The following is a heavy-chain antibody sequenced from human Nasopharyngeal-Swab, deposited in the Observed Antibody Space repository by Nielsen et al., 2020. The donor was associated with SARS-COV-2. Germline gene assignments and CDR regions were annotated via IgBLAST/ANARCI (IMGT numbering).Heavy chain of an antibody. Sequence: SETLSLTCTVSGGSISSGGYYWSWIRQHPGKGLEWIGYIYYSGSTYYNPSLKSRVTISVDTSKNQFSLKLSSVTAADTAVYYCAREHCSGGSCYPAVWGRGTLVTVSS. CDR2: IYYSGST. CDR1: GGSISSGGYY. V-gene: IGHV4-31*03. J-gene: IGHJ4*02. D-gene: IGHD2-15*01. CDR3: AREHCSGGSCYPAV.